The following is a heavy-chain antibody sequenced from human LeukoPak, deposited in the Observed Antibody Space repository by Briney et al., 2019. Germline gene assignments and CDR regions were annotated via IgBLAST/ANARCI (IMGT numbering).Heavy chain of an antibody. D-gene: IGHD2-2*01. V-gene: IGHV1-2*02. CDR1: VYTFTGYY. CDR2: INPNNGGT. J-gene: IGHJ4*02. Sequence: ALVKVSCKASVYTFTGYYMHWVRQAPGQGLEWMGWINPNNGGTNYAQKFQGRVTMTRDTSISTAYMELSRLTSDDTAVYYCARGRGSTSSNFDYWGQGTLVTVSS. CDR3: ARGRGSTSSNFDY.